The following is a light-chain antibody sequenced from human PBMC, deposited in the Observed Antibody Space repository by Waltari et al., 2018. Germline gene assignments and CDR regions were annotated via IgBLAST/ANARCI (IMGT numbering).Light chain of an antibody. CDR1: SSNIGAGFD. CDR3: QSYDSSLFVV. J-gene: IGLJ2*01. V-gene: IGLV1-40*01. Sequence: QSVLTQPPSVFGAPGQRVTISCTGRSSNIGAGFDLHWYQQLPGTAPKLLIFGNNDRPSGVPDRVSGSKSGTSAALAITGLQAEDGADYYCQSYDSSLFVVFGGGTKLTVL. CDR2: GNN.